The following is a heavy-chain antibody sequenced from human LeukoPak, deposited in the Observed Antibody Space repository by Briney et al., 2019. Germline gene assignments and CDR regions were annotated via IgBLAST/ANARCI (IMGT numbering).Heavy chain of an antibody. Sequence: GGSLRLSCAASGFSVTIYYMTWVRQAPGKGLEWVSVINSGGTTHYADSVKGRFTISRDNSKNTVYLQMTRLRAEDTAVYYCARGWDRFGYWYFDLWGRGTLVTVSS. CDR3: ARGWDRFGYWYFDL. D-gene: IGHD1-26*01. CDR1: GFSVTIYY. CDR2: INSGGTT. J-gene: IGHJ2*01. V-gene: IGHV3-66*01.